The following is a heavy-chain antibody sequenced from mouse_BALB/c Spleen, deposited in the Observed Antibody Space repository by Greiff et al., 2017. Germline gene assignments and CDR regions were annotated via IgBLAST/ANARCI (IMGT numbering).Heavy chain of an antibody. CDR2: ISYSGST. V-gene: IGHV3-2*02. J-gene: IGHJ3*01. CDR3: ARFDYDPWFAY. Sequence: EVKLMESGPGLVKPSQSLSLTCPVTGYSITSDYAWNWIRQFPGNKLEWMGYISYSGSTSYNPSLKSRISITRDTSKNQFFLQLNSVTTEDTATYYCARFDYDPWFAYWGKGTLVTVSA. CDR1: GYSITSDYA. D-gene: IGHD2-4*01.